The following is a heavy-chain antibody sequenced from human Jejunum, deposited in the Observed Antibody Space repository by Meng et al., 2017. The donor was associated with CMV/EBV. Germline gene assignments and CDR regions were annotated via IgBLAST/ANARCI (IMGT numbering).Heavy chain of an antibody. D-gene: IGHD1-14*01. J-gene: IGHJ5*02. CDR1: GYIFNNYG. CDR2: ISAYNGNT. CDR3: ARDLPGGTKGTWLDL. V-gene: IGHV1-18*01. Sequence: VHMVQSVAEVKNPGASVKVSCNASGYIFNNYGVSWVRQAPGQGPEWMGWISAYNGNTNYAQNFQGRFTMTTDTSTSTAYMELRSLRSDDTAVYYCARDLPGGTKGTWLDLWGQGTLVTVSS.